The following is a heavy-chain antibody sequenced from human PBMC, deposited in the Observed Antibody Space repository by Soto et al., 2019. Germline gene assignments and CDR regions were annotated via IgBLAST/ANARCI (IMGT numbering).Heavy chain of an antibody. CDR3: ARDHYGSGSPYGMDV. CDR1: GYTFTSYG. V-gene: IGHV1-18*01. CDR2: ISAYNGNT. J-gene: IGHJ6*02. Sequence: QVQLVQSGAEVKKPGASVKVSCKASGYTFTSYGISWVRQDPGQGLAWMGWISAYNGNTNYAQNLQGRVTMTTDKSTSTAYMELRSLRSDDTAVDYCARDHYGSGSPYGMDVWGQGTTVTVSS. D-gene: IGHD3-10*01.